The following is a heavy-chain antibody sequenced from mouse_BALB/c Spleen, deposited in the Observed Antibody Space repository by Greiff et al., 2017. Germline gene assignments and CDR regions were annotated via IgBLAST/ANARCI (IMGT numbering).Heavy chain of an antibody. Sequence: QVQLQQSGAELVRPGASVTLSCKASGYTFTDYEMHWVKQTPVHGLEWIGAIDPETGGTSYNQKFKGKATLTADKSYSTAYMELRSLTSEDTAVYYCTRELLRYPGFAYWGQGTLVTVSA. J-gene: IGHJ3*01. CDR3: TRELLRYPGFAY. CDR2: IDPETGGT. CDR1: GYTFTDYE. V-gene: IGHV1-15*01. D-gene: IGHD1-1*01.